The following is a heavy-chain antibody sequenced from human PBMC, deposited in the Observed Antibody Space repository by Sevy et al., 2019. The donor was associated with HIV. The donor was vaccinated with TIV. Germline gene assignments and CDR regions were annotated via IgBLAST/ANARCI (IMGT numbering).Heavy chain of an antibody. CDR2: INPKSGGT. Sequence: ASVKVSCKASGYTFTGYYMHWVRQAPGQGLEWMGWINPKSGGTNYAQKFQGRVTMTRDTSISTAYMELSRLRSDDTAVYYCARVGGCSSTSCYWYFDLWGRGTLVTVSS. CDR3: ARVGGCSSTSCYWYFDL. D-gene: IGHD2-2*01. CDR1: GYTFTGYY. J-gene: IGHJ2*01. V-gene: IGHV1-2*02.